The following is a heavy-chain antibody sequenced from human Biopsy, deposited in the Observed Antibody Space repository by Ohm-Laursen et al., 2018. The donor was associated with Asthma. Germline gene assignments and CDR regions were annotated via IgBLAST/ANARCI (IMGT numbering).Heavy chain of an antibody. D-gene: IGHD5-12*01. CDR1: GDSLGSFINYA. CDR2: LIPVLGTA. CDR3: ARGYSGTDRIVYYYSGMEV. Sequence: SVKVSCKASGDSLGSFINYAISWVRQAPRQGLEWMGGLIPVLGTADYAPMFEGRVTITADESTSAAYLELTSLRFEDTAVYYCARGYSGTDRIVYYYSGMEVWGQGTTVTVSS. J-gene: IGHJ6*02. V-gene: IGHV1-69*13.